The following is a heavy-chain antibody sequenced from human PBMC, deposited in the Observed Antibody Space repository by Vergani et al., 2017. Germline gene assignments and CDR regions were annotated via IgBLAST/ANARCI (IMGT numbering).Heavy chain of an antibody. V-gene: IGHV4-34*02. CDR1: GESFSSFY. CDR2: NNNDGHT. D-gene: IGHD2-8*02. Sequence: QVQLQQWGAGVVKPSGTLYLTCAVFGESFSSFYWSWIRQPPGKGLEWIGENNNDGHTNYNPSLESRVTVSRDTAKNQFSLNLMSVTAADTAMYYCAVRPRVNLVGRKIVTKRTFDYWSQGSLVTVSS. CDR3: AVRPRVNLVGRKIVTKRTFDY. J-gene: IGHJ4*02.